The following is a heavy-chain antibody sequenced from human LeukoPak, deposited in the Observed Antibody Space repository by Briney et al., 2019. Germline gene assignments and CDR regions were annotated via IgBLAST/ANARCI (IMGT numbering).Heavy chain of an antibody. CDR2: IYYSGGT. V-gene: IGHV4-59*01. CDR3: ARWYCSSDTCYHMDV. Sequence: SETLSLTCTVSGGSINSYYWSWIRQPPGGGLEWIGYIYYSGGTSYNPSLKSRVTMSLDTSKNQLSLKLSSVTAADTAVYYCARWYCSSDTCYHMDVWGKGTTVTVSS. J-gene: IGHJ6*03. CDR1: GGSINSYY. D-gene: IGHD2-2*01.